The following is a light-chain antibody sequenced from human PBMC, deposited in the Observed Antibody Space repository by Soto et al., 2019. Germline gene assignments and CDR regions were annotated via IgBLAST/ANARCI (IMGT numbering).Light chain of an antibody. CDR3: QQYRT. V-gene: IGKV3-20*01. CDR2: GAS. Sequence: EIVLTQSPGTLSLSPGERATLSCRASQSVSSSYLAWYQQKPGQAPRLLIYGASSRATGIPDRFSGSGSGTDFTLTISGLEPEDFAVYYCQQYRTFGQRTKVDIK. J-gene: IGKJ1*01. CDR1: QSVSSSY.